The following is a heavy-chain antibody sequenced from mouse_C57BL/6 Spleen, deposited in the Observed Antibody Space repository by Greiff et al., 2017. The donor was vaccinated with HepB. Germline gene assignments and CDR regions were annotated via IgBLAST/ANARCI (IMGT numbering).Heavy chain of an antibody. CDR2: TNYDGSST. V-gene: IGHV5-16*01. D-gene: IGHD2-2*01. CDR1: GFTFSDYY. Sequence: EVKLMESEGGLVQPGSSMKLSCTASGFTFSDYYMAWVRQVPEKGLEWVANTNYDGSSTYYLDSLKSRFIISRDNAKNILYLQMSSLKSEDTATYYCARKWFYSAMDYWGQGTPVTVSS. J-gene: IGHJ4*01. CDR3: ARKWFYSAMDY.